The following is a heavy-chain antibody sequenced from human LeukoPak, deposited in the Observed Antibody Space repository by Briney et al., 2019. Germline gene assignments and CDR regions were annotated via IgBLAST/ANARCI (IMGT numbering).Heavy chain of an antibody. CDR2: INPNSGGT. CDR3: ARELTGTVHYY. CDR1: GYTFTGYY. J-gene: IGHJ4*02. V-gene: IGHV1-2*02. D-gene: IGHD3-9*01. Sequence: EASVKVSCKASGYTFTGYYMHWVRQAPGQGLEWMGWINPNSGGTNYAQKFQGRVTMTRDTSISTAYMELNRLRSDDTAVYYCARELTGTVHYYWGQGTLVTVSS.